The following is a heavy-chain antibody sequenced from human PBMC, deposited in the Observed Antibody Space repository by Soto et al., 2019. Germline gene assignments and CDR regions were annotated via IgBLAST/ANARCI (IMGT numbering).Heavy chain of an antibody. CDR3: AREVADYCTNGVCYPNYYYYGMDV. J-gene: IGHJ6*02. CDR1: GYTFTGYY. D-gene: IGHD2-8*01. Sequence: ASVKVSCKASGYTFTGYYMHWVRQAPGQGLEWMGWINPNSGGTNYAQKFQGWVTMTRDTSISTAYMELSRLRSDDTAVYYCAREVADYCTNGVCYPNYYYYGMDVWGQGTTVTVSS. V-gene: IGHV1-2*04. CDR2: INPNSGGT.